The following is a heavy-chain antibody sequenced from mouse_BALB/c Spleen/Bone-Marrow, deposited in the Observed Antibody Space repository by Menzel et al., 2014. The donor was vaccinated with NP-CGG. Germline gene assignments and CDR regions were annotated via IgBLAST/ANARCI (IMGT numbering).Heavy chain of an antibody. CDR1: GYIFTSYW. CDR3: ARFGDGWYFDV. Sequence: VKLVESGAELVRPGASVKLSCKTYGYIFTSYWLHWVKHRSGQGLERIARVYPGTGSTYYNEKFKGKATLNADKSSSTAYMQLSSLKSEDSAVYFCARFGDGWYFDVLGAGTTVTVSS. J-gene: IGHJ1*01. V-gene: IGHV1S132*01. D-gene: IGHD3-3*01. CDR2: VYPGTGST.